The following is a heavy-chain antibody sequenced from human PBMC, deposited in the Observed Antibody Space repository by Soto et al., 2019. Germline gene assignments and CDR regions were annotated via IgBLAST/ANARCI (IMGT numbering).Heavy chain of an antibody. Sequence: ASVKVSCKASGYTFTGYYMHWVRQAPGQGLEWMGWINPNSGGTNYAQKFQGWVTMTRDTSISTAYMELSRLRSDDTAVYYCARDPQAGIAARQGSYYYGMDVWGQGTTVTVS. CDR1: GYTFTGYY. J-gene: IGHJ6*02. V-gene: IGHV1-2*04. CDR2: INPNSGGT. D-gene: IGHD6-6*01. CDR3: ARDPQAGIAARQGSYYYGMDV.